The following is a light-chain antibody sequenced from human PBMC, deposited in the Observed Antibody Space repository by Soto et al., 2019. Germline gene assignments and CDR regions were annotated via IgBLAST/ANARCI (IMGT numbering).Light chain of an antibody. Sequence: SYELTQPPSVSVAPGQTARITCGGNNIGGKSVHWYQQKPGQAPELVVYDDSDRPSGIPDRFSGSNSGDTATLTIRRVEAGDEADYYCHVWDSSSDHYVFGTGTKVTVL. V-gene: IGLV3-21*02. J-gene: IGLJ1*01. CDR3: HVWDSSSDHYV. CDR2: DDS. CDR1: NIGGKS.